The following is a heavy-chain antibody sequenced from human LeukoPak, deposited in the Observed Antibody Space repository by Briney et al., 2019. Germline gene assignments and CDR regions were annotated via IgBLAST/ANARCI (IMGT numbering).Heavy chain of an antibody. CDR1: GGSFSGHY. Sequence: SETLSLTCAVYGGSFSGHYWSWIRQPPGKGLEWIGEINHSGSTNYNPSLKSRVTISVDTSKNQFSLKLSSVTAADTAVYYCARSQTYYYGSAFDYWGQGTLVTVSS. D-gene: IGHD3-10*01. CDR3: ARSQTYYYGSAFDY. J-gene: IGHJ4*02. CDR2: INHSGST. V-gene: IGHV4-34*01.